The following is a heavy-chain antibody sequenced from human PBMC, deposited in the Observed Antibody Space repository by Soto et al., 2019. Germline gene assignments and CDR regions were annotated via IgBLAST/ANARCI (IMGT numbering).Heavy chain of an antibody. Sequence: PSETLSLTCVVNGGSFSGYYWSWIRQSPGKGLEWIGEINDSGITDSNPSLESRVTISVDMSKNQFSLNLKSVTAADSAVYHCARGRSSVPDRRGIGYYGLDVWGQGTTVTVYS. J-gene: IGHJ6*02. V-gene: IGHV4-34*01. D-gene: IGHD2-2*03. CDR1: GGSFSGYY. CDR2: INDSGIT. CDR3: ARGRSSVPDRRGIGYYGLDV.